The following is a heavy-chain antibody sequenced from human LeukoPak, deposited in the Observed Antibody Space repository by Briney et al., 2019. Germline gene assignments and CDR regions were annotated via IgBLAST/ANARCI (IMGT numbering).Heavy chain of an antibody. Sequence: SETLSLTCTVSGGSLSTHYWTWIRQSPGKGLEWIGNIYYSGSTNYNPSLKSRVSISVDTSKNQFSLKLNSVTAADTAVYYCARPLGSKNAFDIWGQGTMVTVSS. CDR1: GGSLSTHY. V-gene: IGHV4-59*08. D-gene: IGHD1-1*01. J-gene: IGHJ3*02. CDR3: ARPLGSKNAFDI. CDR2: IYYSGST.